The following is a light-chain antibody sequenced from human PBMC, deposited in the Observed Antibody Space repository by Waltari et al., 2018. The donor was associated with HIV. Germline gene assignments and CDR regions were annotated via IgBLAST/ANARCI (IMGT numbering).Light chain of an antibody. CDR3: EQIYTFPLFS. CDR2: SAT. CDR1: QTIGDY. Sequence: DIQPTQSPSPLSASVGDRVTITCRASQTIGDYVNWYQQKPGKPPKLLIYSATSLQPGVPSRFSGSGSGTDFALTISSLQPEDFAIYYCEQIYTFPLFSFGPGTKVDIK. V-gene: IGKV1-39*01. J-gene: IGKJ3*01.